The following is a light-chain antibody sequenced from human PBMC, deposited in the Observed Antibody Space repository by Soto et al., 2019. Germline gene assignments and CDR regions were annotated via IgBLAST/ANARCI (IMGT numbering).Light chain of an antibody. V-gene: IGKV1-39*01. J-gene: IGKJ5*01. Sequence: DIQMTQSPSSLSASVGDRVTITCRASESSGRHLNWYQQKPGKAPKLLIYAASSLQNGVTSRFRGGGSGTDFTLTISNLQPEDFATYFWQQSYSTLSITFGQGTRLEIK. CDR2: AAS. CDR1: ESSGRH. CDR3: QQSYSTLSIT.